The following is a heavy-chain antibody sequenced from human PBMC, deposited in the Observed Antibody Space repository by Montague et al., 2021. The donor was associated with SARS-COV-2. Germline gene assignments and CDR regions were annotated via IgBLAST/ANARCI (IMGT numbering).Heavy chain of an antibody. V-gene: IGHV4-31*03. CDR1: GGSISSGGYY. D-gene: IGHD3-9*01. J-gene: IGHJ6*02. CDR2: IYYSGST. Sequence: TLSLTCTVSGGSISSGGYYWSWIRQHPGKGLEWIGYIYYSGSTYYNPSLKSRVTISVDTSKNQFSLKLSSVTAADTAVNYCARDRRLRYFELSYYYGMDVWGQGTTVTVSS. CDR3: ARDRRLRYFELSYYYGMDV.